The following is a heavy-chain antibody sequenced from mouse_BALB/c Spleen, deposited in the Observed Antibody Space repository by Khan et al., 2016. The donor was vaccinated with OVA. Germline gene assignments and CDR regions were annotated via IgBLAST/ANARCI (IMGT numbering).Heavy chain of an antibody. D-gene: IGHD2-14*01. Sequence: QVQLQQSGAELARPGASVKMSCKASGYTFTSYTIHWIKKRPGQGLEWIGYIDPSNGYANYNHKFKGKATLTTDKSSTTAYLQLSSLTSDDSAVYNCVRDEDYHRNDGWFAYWGQGTLVTVSA. CDR2: IDPSNGYA. J-gene: IGHJ3*01. V-gene: IGHV1-4*01. CDR1: GYTFTSYT. CDR3: VRDEDYHRNDGWFAY.